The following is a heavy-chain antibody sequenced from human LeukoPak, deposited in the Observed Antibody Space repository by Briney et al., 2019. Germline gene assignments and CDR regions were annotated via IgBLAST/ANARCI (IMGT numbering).Heavy chain of an antibody. J-gene: IGHJ3*02. CDR1: GFTFSSYA. D-gene: IGHD3-22*01. Sequence: GGSLRLSCAASGFTFSSYAMSWVRQTPGKGLEWVSAISGSGGSTYYADSVKGRFTISRDNSKNTLYLQMNSLRAEDTAVYYCAKDEIGYYYDSSGYYEGDAFDIWGQGTLVTVSS. CDR3: AKDEIGYYYDSSGYYEGDAFDI. CDR2: ISGSGGST. V-gene: IGHV3-23*01.